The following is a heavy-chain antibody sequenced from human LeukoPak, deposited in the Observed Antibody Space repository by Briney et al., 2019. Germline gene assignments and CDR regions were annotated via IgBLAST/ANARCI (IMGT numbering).Heavy chain of an antibody. CDR3: ATYSSLNRREFQY. CDR1: GFTFSGYW. CDR2: INPDGTTT. D-gene: IGHD3-22*01. V-gene: IGHV3-74*03. J-gene: IGHJ1*01. Sequence: GGSLRLSCAASGFTFSGYWMHWVRQAPGKGLVWVSRINPDGTTTTYADSVRGRFNISRDNARNTLYLQMNSLRAEDTAVYYCATYSSLNRREFQYWGQGTLLTVSS.